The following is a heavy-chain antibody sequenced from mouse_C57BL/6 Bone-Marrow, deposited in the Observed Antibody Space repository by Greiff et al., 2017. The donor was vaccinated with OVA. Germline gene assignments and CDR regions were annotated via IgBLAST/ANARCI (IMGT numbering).Heavy chain of an antibody. CDR1: GYTFTSYG. J-gene: IGHJ3*01. Sequence: VQLQQSGAELARPGASVKLSCKASGYTFTSYGISWVKQRTGQGLEWIGEIYPRSGNTYYNEKFKGKATLTADKSSSTAYMELRSLTSEDSAVYFCAREDCDYGEGAWFAYWGQGTLVTVSA. CDR3: AREDCDYGEGAWFAY. CDR2: IYPRSGNT. V-gene: IGHV1-81*01. D-gene: IGHD2-4*01.